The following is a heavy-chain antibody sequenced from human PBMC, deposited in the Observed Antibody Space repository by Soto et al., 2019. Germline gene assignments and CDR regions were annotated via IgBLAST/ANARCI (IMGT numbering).Heavy chain of an antibody. Sequence: GVLRLSCSASGFTFSSYAMHWVRQAPGKGLEYVSAISSNGGSTYYADSVKGRFTISRDNAKNSLYLQMNSLRPEDTALYYCEKARLWGGDGYNSYYYNAMDVWGQGTTVTVSS. CDR1: GFTFSSYA. CDR2: ISSNGGST. V-gene: IGHV3-64D*06. D-gene: IGHD3-16*01. J-gene: IGHJ6*02. CDR3: EKARLWGGDGYNSYYYNAMDV.